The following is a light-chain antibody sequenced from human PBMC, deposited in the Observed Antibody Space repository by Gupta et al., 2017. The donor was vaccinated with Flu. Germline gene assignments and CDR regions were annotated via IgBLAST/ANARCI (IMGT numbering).Light chain of an antibody. CDR1: SFNIGSNT. CDR3: AAWDDSLNGREV. CDR2: SNN. Sequence: QSVLTQPSSASGTPGQMVTISCSGSSFNIGSNTVNWYQQLPGTAPKLLIYSNNQRPSGVPDRFAGSKSGASASLASSGLQSEDEADYYCAAWDDSLNGREVFGGGTKLTVL. J-gene: IGLJ2*01. V-gene: IGLV1-44*01.